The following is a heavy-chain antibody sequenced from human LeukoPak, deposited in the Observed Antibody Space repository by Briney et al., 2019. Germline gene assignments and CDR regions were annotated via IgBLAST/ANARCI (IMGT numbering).Heavy chain of an antibody. CDR1: GYSFTSYW. D-gene: IGHD3-3*01. Sequence: GESLKISCKGSGYSFTSYWIGWVRQVPGKGLEWMGIIYPGDSDTRYSPSFQGQATISADKSISTAYLQWSSLKASDTAMYYCATNKDDFWSGYLDIWDQGTMVTVSS. V-gene: IGHV5-51*01. CDR3: ATNKDDFWSGYLDI. J-gene: IGHJ3*02. CDR2: IYPGDSDT.